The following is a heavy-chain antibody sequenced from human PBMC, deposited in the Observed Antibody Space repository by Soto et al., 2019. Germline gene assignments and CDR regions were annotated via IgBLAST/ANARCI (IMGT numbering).Heavy chain of an antibody. CDR2: IYAGGNT. CDR3: ARKKSIVGATGYFDY. Sequence: EVQMVESGGGLVQPGGSLRLSCAVSGFTVITNYISWVRQAPGKGLEWVSDIYAGGNTYCADSVKGRFAISRDNSKNTLYLEMNSLRAEDTAVYYCARKKSIVGATGYFDYWGQGTLVSVSS. CDR1: GFTVITNY. J-gene: IGHJ4*02. V-gene: IGHV3-66*01. D-gene: IGHD1-26*01.